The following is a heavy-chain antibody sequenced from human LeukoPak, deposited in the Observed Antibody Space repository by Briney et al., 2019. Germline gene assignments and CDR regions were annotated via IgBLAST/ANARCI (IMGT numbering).Heavy chain of an antibody. CDR2: IRYDGNLK. CDR3: AKPTSLKDANYGLTGTNY. V-gene: IGHV3-30*02. CDR1: GFTFSAYG. Sequence: GGSLRLSCAASGFTFSAYGMHWVRQAPGKGLEWVAFIRYDGNLKYYADSVKGRFTISRDNSKNTLDLQMNSLRAEDTAAYYCAKPTSLKDANYGLTGTNYWGQGILVTVSS. D-gene: IGHD1-14*01. J-gene: IGHJ4*02.